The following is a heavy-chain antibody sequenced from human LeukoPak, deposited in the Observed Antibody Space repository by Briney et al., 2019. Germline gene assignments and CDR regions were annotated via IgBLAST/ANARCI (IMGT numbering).Heavy chain of an antibody. D-gene: IGHD6-13*01. CDR3: ARHRISGSWYPMGFQH. V-gene: IGHV1-18*01. CDR2: ISAYNGNT. CDR1: GYTFTSYG. Sequence: ASVKVSCKASGYTFTSYGISWVRQAPGQGLEWMGWISAYNGNTNYAQKLQGRVTMTTDTSTSTAYMELRSLRSDDTAVYYCARHRISGSWYPMGFQHWGQGTLVTVSS. J-gene: IGHJ1*01.